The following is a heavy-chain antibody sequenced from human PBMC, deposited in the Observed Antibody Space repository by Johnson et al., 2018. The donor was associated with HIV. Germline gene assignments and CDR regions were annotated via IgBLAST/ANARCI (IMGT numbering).Heavy chain of an antibody. D-gene: IGHD1-26*01. Sequence: QMQLVESGGGVVQPGRSLRLSCAASGFTFSNYAVHWVRQAPGKGLEWVAIISSDESKKYYADSVKGRFTISRDNSKNTLYLQINSLRTEDTAVYYCAKESKWESRTPHAFDIWGQGTMVTVSS. CDR3: AKESKWESRTPHAFDI. V-gene: IGHV3-30*04. CDR2: ISSDESKK. CDR1: GFTFSNYA. J-gene: IGHJ3*02.